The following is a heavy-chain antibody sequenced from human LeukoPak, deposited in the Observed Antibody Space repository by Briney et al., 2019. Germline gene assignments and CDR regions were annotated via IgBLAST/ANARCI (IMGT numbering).Heavy chain of an antibody. J-gene: IGHJ6*03. CDR3: ARVREGYCSSTSCYTSYYYYYMDV. D-gene: IGHD2-2*02. Sequence: SETLSLTCTVSGGSISSYYWSWIRQPPGKGLEWIGYIYYSGSTNYNPSLKSRVTISVDTSKNQFSLKLSSATAADTAVYYCARVREGYCSSTSCYTSYYYYYMDVWGKGTTVTVSS. CDR1: GGSISSYY. V-gene: IGHV4-59*01. CDR2: IYYSGST.